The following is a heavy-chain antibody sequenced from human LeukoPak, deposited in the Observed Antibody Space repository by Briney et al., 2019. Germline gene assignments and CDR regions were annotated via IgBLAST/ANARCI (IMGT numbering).Heavy chain of an antibody. CDR1: GFTFSSYW. Sequence: PGGSLRLSCAASGFTFSSYWMHWVRQVPGKGLEWVSRINSDGSSTNYADSVKGRFTISRDNAKNTLYLQMNSLRAEDTAVYYCRVLRYFDWLLFDYWGQGTLVTVSS. V-gene: IGHV3-74*01. CDR2: INSDGSST. J-gene: IGHJ4*02. D-gene: IGHD3-9*01. CDR3: RVLRYFDWLLFDY.